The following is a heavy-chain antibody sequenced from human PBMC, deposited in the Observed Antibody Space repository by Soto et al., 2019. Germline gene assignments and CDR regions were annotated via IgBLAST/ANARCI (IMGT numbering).Heavy chain of an antibody. CDR2: INPSGGST. Sequence: GASVKVSCKASGYTFTSYYMHWVRQAPGQGLEWMGIINPSGGSTSYAQKFQGRVTMTRDTSTSTVYMELSSLRSEDTAVYYCASQRGARYIAARPLDYWGQGTLVTVSS. J-gene: IGHJ4*02. D-gene: IGHD6-6*01. V-gene: IGHV1-46*01. CDR3: ASQRGARYIAARPLDY. CDR1: GYTFTSYY.